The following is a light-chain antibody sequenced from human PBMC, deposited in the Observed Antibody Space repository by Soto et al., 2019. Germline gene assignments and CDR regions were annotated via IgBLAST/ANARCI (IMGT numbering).Light chain of an antibody. CDR1: SSDVGAYIY. CDR2: DVI. Sequence: QSALTQPRSVSGSPGQSVTFSCTGTSSDVGAYIYVSWYQQHPGKAPKLIIYDVIKRPSGVPNRFSGSKSGNTASLTISGLQAEDEADYYCNSCTRTNTYVFGNGTKVTV. CDR3: NSCTRTNTYV. J-gene: IGLJ1*01. V-gene: IGLV2-11*01.